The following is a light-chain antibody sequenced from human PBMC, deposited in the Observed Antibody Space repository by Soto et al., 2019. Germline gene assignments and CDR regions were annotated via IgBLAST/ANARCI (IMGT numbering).Light chain of an antibody. J-gene: IGKJ4*01. Sequence: EIVLRQSPGTLSLSPGDTAALSCRASQSVSSRYLAWYQQKSGQAPRLLIYATSSRATGVPTRISGSGSGTEFTLTISSLQSEDFAVYYCQQYNSWPLTFGGGTKV. CDR1: QSVSSRY. CDR2: ATS. V-gene: IGKV3-20*01. CDR3: QQYNSWPLT.